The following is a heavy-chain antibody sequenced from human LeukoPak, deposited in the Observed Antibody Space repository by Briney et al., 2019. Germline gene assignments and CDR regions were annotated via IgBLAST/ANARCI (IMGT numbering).Heavy chain of an antibody. CDR2: INHSGST. D-gene: IGHD3-22*01. V-gene: IGHV4-34*01. J-gene: IGHJ4*01. CDR3: ATYYDSIGYRFDY. CDR1: GGSFSGYY. Sequence: SETLSLTCAVYGGSFSGYYWSWIRQPPGKGLEWIGEINHSGSTNYNPSLKSRVTMSIDKSKNQYSLKLTSVTAADTAVYYCATYYDSIGYRFDYWGQGTLVTVSS.